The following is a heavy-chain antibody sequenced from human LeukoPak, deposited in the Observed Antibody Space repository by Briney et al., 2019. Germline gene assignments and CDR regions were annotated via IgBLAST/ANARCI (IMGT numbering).Heavy chain of an antibody. J-gene: IGHJ5*02. CDR3: ARRDYGDAGRFDP. D-gene: IGHD4-17*01. V-gene: IGHV4-39*01. CDR1: GGSPSSTIYY. CDR2: IFYSGST. Sequence: PSETLSLTCTVSGGSPSSTIYYWGWIRQPPGKGLEWIGSIFYSGSTYYNPSLKSRVTISVDTSNNQFSLKVTSVTAADTAIYYCARRDYGDAGRFDPWGQGTLVTVSS.